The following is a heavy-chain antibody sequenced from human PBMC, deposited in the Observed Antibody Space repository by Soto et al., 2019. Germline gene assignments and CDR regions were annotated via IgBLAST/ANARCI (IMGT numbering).Heavy chain of an antibody. D-gene: IGHD2-2*01. CDR3: ARRGCSSAGCPYYFDY. Sequence: QVQLQESGPGLVRPSETLSLTCTVSGGSISNYYWSWIRQPPGKGLEWIGYIYYSGSTNYNPSLKSRVTISVDTSKNQFSLKLNSVTAAVTAVYYCARRGCSSAGCPYYFDYWGQGTLVTVSS. CDR2: IYYSGST. J-gene: IGHJ4*02. CDR1: GGSISNYY. V-gene: IGHV4-59*01.